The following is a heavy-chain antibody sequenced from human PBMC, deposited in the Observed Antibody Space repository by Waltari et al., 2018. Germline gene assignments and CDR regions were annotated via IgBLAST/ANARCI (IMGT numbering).Heavy chain of an antibody. CDR2: RYPVDSEN. J-gene: IGHJ4*02. V-gene: IGHV5-51*01. CDR1: GYSFTSYW. CDR3: ARQLYYDFWSGYPLYFDY. D-gene: IGHD3-3*01. Sequence: EVQLVQSGAEVKKPGESLKISCKGSGYSFTSYWIGWVRQMPGKGLEWMGIRYPVDSENRYSPACQGQVTISADKAISTADLQWSSLKASDTAMYYCARQLYYDFWSGYPLYFDYWGQGTLVTVSS.